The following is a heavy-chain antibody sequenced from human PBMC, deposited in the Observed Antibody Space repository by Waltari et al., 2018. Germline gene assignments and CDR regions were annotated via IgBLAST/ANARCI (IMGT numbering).Heavy chain of an antibody. D-gene: IGHD5-18*01. Sequence: QVQLVQSGAEVKTPGSSVKVSCKASGGTFSSYAISWVRQAPGQGLEWMGGIIPIFGTANYAQKYQGRVTITADESTSTAYMELSSRRAEDTAVYYWARGDSYGYYGDWGQGTLVTVSS. CDR1: GGTFSSYA. J-gene: IGHJ4*02. CDR2: IIPIFGTA. V-gene: IGHV1-69*01. CDR3: ARGDSYGYYGD.